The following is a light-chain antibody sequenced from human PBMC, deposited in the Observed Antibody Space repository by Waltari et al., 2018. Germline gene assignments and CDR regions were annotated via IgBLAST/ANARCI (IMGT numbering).Light chain of an antibody. CDR2: EKN. Sequence: QSVLTQPPSVSAAPGQRVTISCSGSNSNIGNNYVSWYRQLPGTAPRLLIYEKNERPSGIPDRFSGSKSGTSATLDITGLQAGDEADDYCGTWDSSLSGAVFGGGTHLTVL. V-gene: IGLV1-51*02. CDR3: GTWDSSLSGAV. CDR1: NSNIGNNY. J-gene: IGLJ7*01.